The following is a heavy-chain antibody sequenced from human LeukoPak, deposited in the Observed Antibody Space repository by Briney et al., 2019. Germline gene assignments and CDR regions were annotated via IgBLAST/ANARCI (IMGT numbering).Heavy chain of an antibody. J-gene: IGHJ1*01. CDR2: MKEDGSDE. V-gene: IGHV3-7*03. D-gene: IGHD3-16*01. Sequence: GGSLRLSCVASGFSFSDSTMSWVRQAAGKGLEWVAKMKEDGSDENYVDSVKGRFTISRDNARNSLHLQMKSLRAEDTAVYFCAKGGAGGGYFPTWGQGVLVIVSS. CDR3: AKGGAGGGYFPT. CDR1: GFSFSDST.